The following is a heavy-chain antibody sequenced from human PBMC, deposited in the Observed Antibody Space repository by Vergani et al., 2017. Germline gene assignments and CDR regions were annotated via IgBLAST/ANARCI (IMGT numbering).Heavy chain of an antibody. D-gene: IGHD1-1*01. CDR2: ISSSSSYI. J-gene: IGHJ4*02. CDR1: GFTVSSYS. Sequence: EVQLVESGGGLVQPGGSLRLSCAASGFTVSSYSITWIRQAPGKGLEWVSSISSSSSYIYYADSVKGRFTISRDNAKNSLYLQMNSLRAEDTAVYYCARGVMGNWNDPPSFDYWGQGTLVTVSS. V-gene: IGHV3-21*01. CDR3: ARGVMGNWNDPPSFDY.